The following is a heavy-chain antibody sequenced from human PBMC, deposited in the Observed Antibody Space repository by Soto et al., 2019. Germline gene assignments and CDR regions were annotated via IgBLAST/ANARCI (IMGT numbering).Heavy chain of an antibody. Sequence: PVGSLELSCAASGVTFSSYSMNWVRQAPGKGLEWVSSISSSRSYIYYADSVKGRFTISRDNAKNSLYLQMNSLRAEDTAVYYCARDFGVMVRGVITTPRDYYYGMDVWGQGTTVTVSS. D-gene: IGHD3-10*01. CDR1: GVTFSSYS. CDR2: ISSSRSYI. J-gene: IGHJ6*02. CDR3: ARDFGVMVRGVITTPRDYYYGMDV. V-gene: IGHV3-21*01.